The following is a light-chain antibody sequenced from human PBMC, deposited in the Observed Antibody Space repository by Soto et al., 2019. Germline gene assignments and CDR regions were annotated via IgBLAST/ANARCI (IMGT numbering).Light chain of an antibody. CDR1: SSNIGSNY. Sequence: QSVLTQPPSASGTPGQRVTISCSGSSSNIGSNYVYWYQQLPGTAPKLLIDRNNQRPSGVPDRFSGSKSGTSASLAISGLRSEDEADYSCAAWDDSRSVVFGGGTQLTVL. CDR3: AAWDDSRSVV. CDR2: RNN. J-gene: IGLJ2*01. V-gene: IGLV1-47*01.